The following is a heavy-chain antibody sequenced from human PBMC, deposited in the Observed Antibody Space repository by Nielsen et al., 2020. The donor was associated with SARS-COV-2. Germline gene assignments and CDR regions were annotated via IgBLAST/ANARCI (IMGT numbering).Heavy chain of an antibody. CDR2: MNPNSGNT. D-gene: IGHD2-15*01. CDR1: GYTFTSYD. J-gene: IGHJ4*02. CDR3: ASEHLDCSGGSCYSDY. V-gene: IGHV1-8*01. Sequence: ASVKVSCKASGYTFTSYDINWVRQATGQGLEWMGWMNPNSGNTGYAQKFQGRVTMTRNTSISTAYMELSSLRSEDTAVYYCASEHLDCSGGSCYSDYWGQGTLVTVSS.